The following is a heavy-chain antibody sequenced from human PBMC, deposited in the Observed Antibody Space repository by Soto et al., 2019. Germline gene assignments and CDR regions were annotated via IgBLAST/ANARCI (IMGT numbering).Heavy chain of an antibody. CDR2: ISYDGSNK. Sequence: LRLSCAASGXTFSSYGMHWVRQAPGKGLEWVAVISYDGSNKYYADSVKGRFTISRDNSKNTLYLQMNSLRAEDTAVYYGAGGMGELHSWGQGTLVTV. J-gene: IGHJ4*02. D-gene: IGHD3-16*01. CDR3: AGGMGELHS. CDR1: GXTFSSYG. V-gene: IGHV3-30*03.